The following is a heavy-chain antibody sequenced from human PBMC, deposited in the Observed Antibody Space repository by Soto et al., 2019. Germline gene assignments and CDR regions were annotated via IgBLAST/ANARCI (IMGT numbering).Heavy chain of an antibody. Sequence: ASVKVSRKASGGTFSSYAISWVRQAPGQGLEWMGGIIPIFGTANYAQKFQGRVTITADESTSTAYMELSSLRSEDTAVYYCARAQDYYGSGSYDAFDIWGQGTMVTVSS. CDR2: IIPIFGTA. D-gene: IGHD3-10*01. CDR3: ARAQDYYGSGSYDAFDI. J-gene: IGHJ3*02. V-gene: IGHV1-69*13. CDR1: GGTFSSYA.